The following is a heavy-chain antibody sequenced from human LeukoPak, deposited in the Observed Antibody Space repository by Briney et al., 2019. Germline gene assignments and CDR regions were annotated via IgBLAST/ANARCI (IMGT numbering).Heavy chain of an antibody. Sequence: ETLSLPWTVSGRPINSCSYYWGWIRQPPGKGVEWIGSPHYSGSTYYNSSLKSRVTISVGTSKNQFSLKLTSVTAADPAVYYCAGLEPRCPHPWCWFDPWGQGTLVTVSS. CDR3: AGLEPRCPHPWCWFDP. D-gene: IGHD1-14*01. CDR1: GRPINSCSYY. V-gene: IGHV4-39*01. CDR2: PHYSGST. J-gene: IGHJ5*02.